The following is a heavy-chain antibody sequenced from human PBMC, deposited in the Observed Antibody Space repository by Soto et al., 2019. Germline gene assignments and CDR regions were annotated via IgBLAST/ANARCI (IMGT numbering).Heavy chain of an antibody. CDR3: AAINYDIFTGYFSDY. V-gene: IGHV3-33*01. J-gene: IGHJ4*02. CDR1: GFTFSDYG. D-gene: IGHD3-9*01. Sequence: QVQLVESGGGVVQPGRSLRLSCAASGFTFSDYGIHWVRQAPGKGLAWVALIWHDGSNEYYGDYVKGRFRISRDNPKNTVYLEMNSLRAEDTAVYYCAAINYDIFTGYFSDYWGQGTLVTVSS. CDR2: IWHDGSNE.